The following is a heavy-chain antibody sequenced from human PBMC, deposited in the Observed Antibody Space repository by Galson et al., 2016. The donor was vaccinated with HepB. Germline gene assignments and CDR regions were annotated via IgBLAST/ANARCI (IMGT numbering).Heavy chain of an antibody. CDR1: GYTFTLHP. CDR3: ARDSSGWQYHLDY. Sequence: SVKVSCKASGYTFTLHPVHWVRQAPGQRLEWMGWINTGNGNTKYSQNFQGRLTISSDTSASTAYMELSSLRSEDTAVYYCARDSSGWQYHLDYWGQGTLVSVSS. D-gene: IGHD6-19*01. V-gene: IGHV1-3*04. J-gene: IGHJ4*02. CDR2: INTGNGNT.